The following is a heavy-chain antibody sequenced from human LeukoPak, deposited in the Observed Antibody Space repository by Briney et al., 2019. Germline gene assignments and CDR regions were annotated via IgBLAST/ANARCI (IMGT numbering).Heavy chain of an antibody. CDR1: GYTFTSYD. V-gene: IGHV1-8*01. Sequence: ASVKVSCKASGYTFTSYDINWVRQATGQGLEWMGWMNPNSGNTGYAQKFQGRVTMTRNTSISTAYMELSSLRSEDTAVYYCARPGVVGATPPYCYYYGMDVRGQGTTVTVSS. J-gene: IGHJ6*02. CDR2: MNPNSGNT. D-gene: IGHD1-26*01. CDR3: ARPGVVGATPPYCYYYGMDV.